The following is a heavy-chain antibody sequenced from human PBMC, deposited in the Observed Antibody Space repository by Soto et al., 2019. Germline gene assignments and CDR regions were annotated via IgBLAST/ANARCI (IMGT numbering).Heavy chain of an antibody. CDR3: AHSRCGGDCLRSYSSHYYYGMDV. D-gene: IGHD2-21*02. CDR2: IYWDDDK. Sequence: QITLKESGPTLVKPTQTLTLTCTFSGFSLSTGGVGVGWIRQPPGKALEWLALIYWDDDKRYSPSLKSRLTVTKDTSKNQVVLTMTNMDPVDTATYYCAHSRCGGDCLRSYSSHYYYGMDVWGQGTTVTAS. V-gene: IGHV2-5*02. J-gene: IGHJ6*02. CDR1: GFSLSTGGVG.